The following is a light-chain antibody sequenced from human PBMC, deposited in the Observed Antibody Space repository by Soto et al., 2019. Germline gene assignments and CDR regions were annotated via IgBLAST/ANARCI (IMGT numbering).Light chain of an antibody. CDR3: QQYETSSQT. CDR1: QSISSW. V-gene: IGKV1-5*03. J-gene: IGKJ1*01. Sequence: DIQMTQSPSTLSASVGDRVTITCRASQSISSWLVWYQQKPGKAPKLLIYKASSLESGVPSRFSGRGSGTEFTLTISSLQPDDFATYYCQQYETSSQTFGQGTKVEI. CDR2: KAS.